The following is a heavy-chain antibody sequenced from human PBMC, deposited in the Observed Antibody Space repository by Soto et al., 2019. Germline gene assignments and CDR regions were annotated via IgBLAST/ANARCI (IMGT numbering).Heavy chain of an antibody. J-gene: IGHJ4*02. D-gene: IGHD2-21*02. CDR1: GGIFSSNT. CDR3: ASKAACGGDCYAFDS. V-gene: IGHV1-69*06. Sequence: QVYLVQSGAEVKKPGSSVKISCKASGGIFSSNTINWVRQAARQGLEWMGGIIPLFGTANYAEKFQGRVTITADKSTKTEYMELTSLRSEDTAVYYCASKAACGGDCYAFDSWGQGTLVTVSS. CDR2: IIPLFGTA.